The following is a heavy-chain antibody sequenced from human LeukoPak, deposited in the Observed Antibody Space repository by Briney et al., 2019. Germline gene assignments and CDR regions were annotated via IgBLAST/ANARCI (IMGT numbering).Heavy chain of an antibody. V-gene: IGHV3-30*02. CDR2: IQYDGSNK. D-gene: IGHD2/OR15-2a*01. CDR1: GFIFSGSG. Sequence: PGGSLRLSCAASGFIFSGSGMHWVRQAPGKGLEWLAFIQYDGSNKYYADSVKGRFTISRDNSKNTMYLQMNSLRADDTAVYYCASPTSYGFSWASPLDSWGQGTLVTVSS. J-gene: IGHJ4*02. CDR3: ASPTSYGFSWASPLDS.